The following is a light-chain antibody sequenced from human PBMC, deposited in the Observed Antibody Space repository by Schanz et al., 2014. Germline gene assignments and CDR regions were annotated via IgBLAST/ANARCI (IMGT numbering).Light chain of an antibody. Sequence: QSALTQPPSASGSPGQSVSISCTGTGGDVGGYNYVSWYQHHPGKAPKVMIFDVSNRPSGVSNRFSGSKSGNTASLTISGLQTEDEADYYCTSYTSISTLNYVFGSGTKLTVL. V-gene: IGLV2-14*03. J-gene: IGLJ1*01. CDR3: TSYTSISTLNYV. CDR2: DVS. CDR1: GGDVGGYNY.